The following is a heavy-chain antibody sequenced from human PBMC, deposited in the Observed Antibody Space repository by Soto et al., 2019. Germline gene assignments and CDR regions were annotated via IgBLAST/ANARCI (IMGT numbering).Heavy chain of an antibody. CDR2: IHYGGGT. J-gene: IGHJ6*02. Sequence: LETLSLTCTVSGGSMSRYYWTWIRQPPGKGLEWIGFIHYGGGTVYNPALRSRVTISVDTSKNQFSRKLSSVNAADTAVYYSARGCCWSGYPPSYYYYRMDVWGQGTTVTVS. V-gene: IGHV4-59*01. CDR1: GGSMSRYY. CDR3: ARGCCWSGYPPSYYYYRMDV. D-gene: IGHD3-3*01.